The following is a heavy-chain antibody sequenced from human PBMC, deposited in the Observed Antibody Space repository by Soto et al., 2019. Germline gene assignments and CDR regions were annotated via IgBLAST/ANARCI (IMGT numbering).Heavy chain of an antibody. CDR2: IYSNGRT. CDR3: ARSYRDSYEH. J-gene: IGHJ1*01. V-gene: IGHV4-4*07. CDR1: GGSISNNY. Sequence: PSETLSLTCNVSGGSISNNYWTWIRQPAGKGLEWIGRIYSNGRTNFNPSLKSRISMSIDTSKNQFSLKLTSATAADTAVYYCARSYRDSYEHWGQGTLVTVSS. D-gene: IGHD4-17*01.